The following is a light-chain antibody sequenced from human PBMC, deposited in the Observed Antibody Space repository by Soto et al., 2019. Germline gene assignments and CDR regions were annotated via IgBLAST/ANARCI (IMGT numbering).Light chain of an antibody. J-gene: IGKJ5*01. V-gene: IGKV3-15*01. CDR2: GAS. CDR3: QQYKNWPL. Sequence: EIVLTQSPVTLSLSPVERGTLCCRTSHSVNSHVAWYQQKPGQAPRLLLYGASTRATGIPVRFSGSGFGTEFTLTISSLQSEDFAVYYCQQYKNWPLFGQGTRLEIK. CDR1: HSVNSH.